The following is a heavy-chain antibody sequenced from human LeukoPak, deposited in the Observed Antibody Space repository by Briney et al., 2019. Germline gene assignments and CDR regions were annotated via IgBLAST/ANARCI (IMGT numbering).Heavy chain of an antibody. J-gene: IGHJ3*02. CDR3: AKDIHAGWGGYSYGYGFGAFDI. D-gene: IGHD5-18*01. CDR2: ISWNSGSI. CDR1: GFTFDDYA. Sequence: PGRSLRLSCAASGFTFDDYAMHWVRQAPGKGLEWVSGISWNSGSIGYADSVKGRFTISRDNAKNSLYLQMNSLRAEDTALYYCAKDIHAGWGGYSYGYGFGAFDIWGQGTMVTVSS. V-gene: IGHV3-9*01.